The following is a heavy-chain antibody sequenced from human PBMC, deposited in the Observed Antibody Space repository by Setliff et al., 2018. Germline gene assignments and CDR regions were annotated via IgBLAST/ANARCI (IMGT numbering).Heavy chain of an antibody. CDR3: ARDRISRYYDSGAHAFDI. J-gene: IGHJ3*02. CDR2: ISSGSEK. D-gene: IGHD3-22*01. Sequence: PGGSLRLSCAASGFTFSIYSMNWLRQAPGKGLEWVSYISSGSEKFYLDSMKGRFTISRDNAKNSLHLQMNSLRAEDAAVYYCARDRISRYYDSGAHAFDIWGQGTMVTVSS. CDR1: GFTFSIYS. V-gene: IGHV3-21*04.